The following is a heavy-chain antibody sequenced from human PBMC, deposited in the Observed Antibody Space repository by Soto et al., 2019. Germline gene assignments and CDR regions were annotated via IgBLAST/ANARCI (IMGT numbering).Heavy chain of an antibody. CDR1: GGSISSYY. CDR2: IYYSGST. J-gene: IGHJ4*02. V-gene: IGHV4-59*01. Sequence: SETLSLTCTVSGGSISSYYWSWIRQPPGKGLEWIGYIYYSGSTNYNPSLKSRVTISVDTSKNQFSLKLSSVTAADTAVYYCARLKALAFDYWGQGTLVTVSS. CDR3: ARLKALAFDY.